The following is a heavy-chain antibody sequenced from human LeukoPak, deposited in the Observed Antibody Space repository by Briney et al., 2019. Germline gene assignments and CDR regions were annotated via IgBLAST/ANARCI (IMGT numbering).Heavy chain of an antibody. J-gene: IGHJ4*02. V-gene: IGHV3-30*18. CDR1: GFTFSSYG. Sequence: PGGSLRLSCAASGFTFSSYGMHWVRQAPGKGLEWVAVISYDGSNKYYADSVKGRFTISRDNSKNTLYQQMNSLRAEDTAVYYCAKSFSTRGGSWYVPLDYWGQGTLVTVSS. CDR3: AKSFSTRGGSWYVPLDY. D-gene: IGHD6-13*01. CDR2: ISYDGSNK.